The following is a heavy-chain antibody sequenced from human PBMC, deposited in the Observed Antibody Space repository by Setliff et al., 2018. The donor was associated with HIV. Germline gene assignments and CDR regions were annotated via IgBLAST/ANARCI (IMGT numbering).Heavy chain of an antibody. CDR3: ARHSGLGGYYSPFDY. J-gene: IGHJ4*02. V-gene: IGHV4-39*01. Sequence: SCTVSGGSIKSSSDYWGWIRQPPGKGLEWIGTIYYSGSTYYNPSLKSRVTISVDTSKNQFSLKLSSVTAADTTVYYCARHSGLGGYYSPFDYWGPGTLVTVS. CDR1: GGSIKSSSDY. CDR2: IYYSGST. D-gene: IGHD3-22*01.